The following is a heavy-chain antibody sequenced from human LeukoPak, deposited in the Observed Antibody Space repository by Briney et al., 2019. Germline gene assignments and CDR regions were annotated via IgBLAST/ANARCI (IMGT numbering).Heavy chain of an antibody. CDR1: GVGGRILY. CDR3: ARGNVLVPGANHFDL. Sequence: GGTLKLSRAPSGVGGRILYVGGVPPGPREGAGWVSGNYAGGNTYYADSVKGRFTISRDNSKNTVFFQMNSLRVEDTAVYYCARGNVLVPGANHFDLWGQGTQVTVSS. CDR2: NYAGGNT. J-gene: IGHJ4*02. V-gene: IGHV3-66*01. D-gene: IGHD2-2*01.